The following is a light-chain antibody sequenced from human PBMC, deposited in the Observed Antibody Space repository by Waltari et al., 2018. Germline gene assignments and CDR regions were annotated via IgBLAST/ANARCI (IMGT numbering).Light chain of an antibody. CDR2: EVT. Sequence: QSALTQPASVSGSPGQSITISCTGTSSDVGSYNLVSWYQQHPGKAPKLMIYEVTKRPSWFSNRCSGSKSGTTASPTTSGLQAEDESDYYCCSYAGASTHVVFGGGTKVTVL. J-gene: IGLJ2*01. CDR1: SSDVGSYNL. V-gene: IGLV2-23*02. CDR3: CSYAGASTHVV.